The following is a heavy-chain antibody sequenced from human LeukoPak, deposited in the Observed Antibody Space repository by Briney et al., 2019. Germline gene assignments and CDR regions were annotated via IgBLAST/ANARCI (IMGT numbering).Heavy chain of an antibody. J-gene: IGHJ4*02. CDR2: MNPDTGNT. CDR3: ARGRPTNLGGIY. CDR1: GYTFTSHH. V-gene: IGHV1-8*01. Sequence: ASVKVSCKASGYTFTSHHINWVRQAAGQGFEWMGWMNPDTGNTVYAQKFQDRVTMTWDTSISTAYMELDSLRSEDTAVYYCARGRPTNLGGIYWGQGTLVTVSS. D-gene: IGHD7-27*01.